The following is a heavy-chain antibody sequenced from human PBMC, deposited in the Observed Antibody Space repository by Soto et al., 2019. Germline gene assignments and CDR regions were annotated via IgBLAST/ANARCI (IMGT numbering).Heavy chain of an antibody. D-gene: IGHD3-3*01. V-gene: IGHV1-8*02. CDR2: MNPNSGNT. CDR3: SRADFWSAAGFDP. J-gene: IGHJ5*02. CDR1: GGTFSSYT. Sequence: ASVKVSCKASGGTFSSYTINWVRQATGQGLEWMGWMNPNSGNTGYAQKFQGRVTMTRNTSISTAYMELSSLRSEDTAVYYCSRADFWSAAGFDPWGQGTLVTVSS.